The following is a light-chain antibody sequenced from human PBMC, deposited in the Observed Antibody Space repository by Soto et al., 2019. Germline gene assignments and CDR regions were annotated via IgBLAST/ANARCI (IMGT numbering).Light chain of an antibody. CDR1: SSNVGNNY. V-gene: IGLV1-47*01. CDR3: AAWDDSLSGRYVV. CDR2: RND. Sequence: QSVLTQPPSASGTPGQRVTISCSGSSSNVGNNYVYWYQQFPGTAPKLLIYRNDQRPSGVPDRFSGSKSGTSASLAISGLRSDDEADYYCAAWDDSLSGRYVVFGGGTKLTVL. J-gene: IGLJ2*01.